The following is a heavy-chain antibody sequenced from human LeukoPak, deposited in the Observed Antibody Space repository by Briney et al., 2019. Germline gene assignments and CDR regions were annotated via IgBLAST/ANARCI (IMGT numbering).Heavy chain of an antibody. Sequence: GGSLRLSCAASGFTFSSYNMNWVRQAPGKGLEWVSSISSSSSYIYYADPVKGRFTISRDNAKNSLYLQMNSLRAEDTAVYYCARAYYDSSGYYYDAFDIWGQGTMVTVSS. CDR1: GFTFSSYN. CDR3: ARAYYDSSGYYYDAFDI. V-gene: IGHV3-21*01. CDR2: ISSSSSYI. D-gene: IGHD3-22*01. J-gene: IGHJ3*02.